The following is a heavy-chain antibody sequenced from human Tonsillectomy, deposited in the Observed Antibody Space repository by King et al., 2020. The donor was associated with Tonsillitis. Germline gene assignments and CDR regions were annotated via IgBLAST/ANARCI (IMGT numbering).Heavy chain of an antibody. CDR2: IANDGTNQ. CDR3: VKEAGRGAPFDS. V-gene: IGHV3-33*05. CDR1: GFVFSNFG. J-gene: IGHJ4*02. Sequence: VQLVESGGGVVQPGTSLTLSCAPSGFVFSNFGMHWVRQAPGKGLEWVAVIANDGTNQDYIDSVKGRFIVSRDNSGNTLYLHMNSLRVEDTAIYYCVKEAGRGAPFDSWGQGAVVTVSS. D-gene: IGHD1-26*01.